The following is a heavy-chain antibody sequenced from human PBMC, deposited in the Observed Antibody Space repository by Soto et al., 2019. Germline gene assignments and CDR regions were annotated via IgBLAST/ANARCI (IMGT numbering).Heavy chain of an antibody. CDR3: AKAHSSGLNDLYYYGIDV. V-gene: IGHV3-23*01. CDR1: GFTFDNYA. CDR2: FIGGDGST. D-gene: IGHD6-6*01. J-gene: IGHJ6*02. Sequence: GGSLRLSCAISGFTFDNYAVSWIRQAPGKGLDWVSTFIGGDGSTYYANSVKGRFTISRDSTRNTLFLHMNGLRVDDTAVYFCAKAHSSGLNDLYYYGIDVWGHGTTVTVSS.